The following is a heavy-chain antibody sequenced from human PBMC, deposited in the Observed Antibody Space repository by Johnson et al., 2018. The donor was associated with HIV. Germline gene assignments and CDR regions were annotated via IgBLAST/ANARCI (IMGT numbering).Heavy chain of an antibody. CDR1: GFIFNDYH. CDR2: IYSGGST. J-gene: IGHJ3*02. Sequence: VQLVESGGGLVQPGGSLRLSCTASGFIFNDYHMTWVRQAPGKGLEWVSAIYSGGSTYYADSVKGRFTISRDNSKNTLYLQMNSLRAEDTAVYYCAKDRTGFDAFDIWGQGTMVTVSS. V-gene: IGHV3-66*02. D-gene: IGHD1-1*01. CDR3: AKDRTGFDAFDI.